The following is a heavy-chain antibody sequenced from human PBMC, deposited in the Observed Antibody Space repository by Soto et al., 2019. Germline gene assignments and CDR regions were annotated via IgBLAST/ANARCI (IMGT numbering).Heavy chain of an antibody. V-gene: IGHV3-11*01. CDR2: ISSSGTTI. CDR3: ARESLRTGDS. Sequence: GTQRVSAAYSGCTLSDYYIMWIRQAPGKGLEWVSYISSSGTTIYHADSVKGRFTISRENAKNSLYLQMNSLRAEDTAVYYCARESLRTGDSWGQGTLVTVSS. CDR1: GCTLSDYY. J-gene: IGHJ4*02. D-gene: IGHD3-3*01.